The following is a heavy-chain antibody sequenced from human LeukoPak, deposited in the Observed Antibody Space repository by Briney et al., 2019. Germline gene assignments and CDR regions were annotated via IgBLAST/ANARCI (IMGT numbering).Heavy chain of an antibody. CDR1: DDSISSYY. CDR2: IYSAGNI. D-gene: IGHD3-22*01. V-gene: IGHV4-59*01. J-gene: IGHJ4*02. CDR3: ARHRRGSGYYPFEY. Sequence: PSETLSLTCTVSDDSISSYYWSWVRQPPRKGLQWIGHIYSAGNINYNTPPKSRVTISVDTSKNQLSMKLTSVTAADTAVYYCARHRRGSGYYPFEYWGQGTLVTVSS.